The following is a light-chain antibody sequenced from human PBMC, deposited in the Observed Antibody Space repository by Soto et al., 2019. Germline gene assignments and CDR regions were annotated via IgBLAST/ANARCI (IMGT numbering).Light chain of an antibody. V-gene: IGKV2-30*01. CDR1: QSLVNSDGNTY. Sequence: DVVMTQSPLYLAVTLGQPASISCRSSQSLVNSDGNTYLNWFHQRPGQSPRRLIYKVSNRDSGVPDRFSGSGSGTDFTLKISRVEAEDVGVYYCMQGTHWPRTFGQGTKVEIK. CDR2: KVS. J-gene: IGKJ1*01. CDR3: MQGTHWPRT.